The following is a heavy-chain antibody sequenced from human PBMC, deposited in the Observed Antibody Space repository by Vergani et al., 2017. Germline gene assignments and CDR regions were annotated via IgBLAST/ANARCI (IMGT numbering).Heavy chain of an antibody. J-gene: IGHJ4*02. CDR3: ARGRKDYYGSGSYFDY. Sequence: VQLVESGGGVVQPGRSLRLSCAASGFTFSSYGMHWVRQAPGKGLEGVANIKQHGSEKYYVDSVKGRFTISRDNAKNSLYLQMNSLRAEDTAVYYCARGRKDYYGSGSYFDYWGQGTLVTVSS. D-gene: IGHD3-10*01. CDR1: GFTFSSYG. V-gene: IGHV3-7*03. CDR2: IKQHGSEK.